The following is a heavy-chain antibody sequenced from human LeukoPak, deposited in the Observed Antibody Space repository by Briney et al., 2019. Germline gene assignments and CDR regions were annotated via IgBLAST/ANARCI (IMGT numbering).Heavy chain of an antibody. D-gene: IGHD2-2*01. Sequence: GGSLRLSCAASGFTFNSYWMHWVRQAPRKGLVWVSSISSSSTYIYYADSVKGRFTISRDNAKNSLYLQMNSLRAEDTAVYYCARRYCSSTNCYAFEHWGQGTLVTVSS. CDR3: ARRYCSSTNCYAFEH. J-gene: IGHJ4*02. CDR1: GFTFNSYW. CDR2: ISSSSTYI. V-gene: IGHV3-21*01.